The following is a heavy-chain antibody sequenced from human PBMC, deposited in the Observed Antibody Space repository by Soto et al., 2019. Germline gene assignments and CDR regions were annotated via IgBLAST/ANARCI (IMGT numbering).Heavy chain of an antibody. V-gene: IGHV4-39*01. D-gene: IGHD1-26*01. J-gene: IGHJ4*02. CDR3: ARHVGFYYFDY. CDR1: GGFISSSPYY. Sequence: SETLSLTCSVAGGFISSSPYYWAWIRQPPGKELEWIGSMYYSGNTYYNPSLKSRVTISVDTSKNQFSLKLSSVTAADTAVYYCARHVGFYYFDYWGQGTLVTVSS. CDR2: MYYSGNT.